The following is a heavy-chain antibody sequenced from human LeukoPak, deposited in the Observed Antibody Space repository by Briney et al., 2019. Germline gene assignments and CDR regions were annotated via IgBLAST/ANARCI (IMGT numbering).Heavy chain of an antibody. J-gene: IGHJ4*02. CDR2: INSDGINT. V-gene: IGHV3-74*01. CDR1: GFTFSNYW. Sequence: GGSLRLSCAASGFTFSNYWMHWVRQAPGKGLVWVSRINSDGINTSYADSVKGRFTISRDNSKNTLYLQMNSLRAEDTAIYYCAKGVLPTGFDYWGQGTLVTVSS. CDR3: AKGVLPTGFDY. D-gene: IGHD3-10*01.